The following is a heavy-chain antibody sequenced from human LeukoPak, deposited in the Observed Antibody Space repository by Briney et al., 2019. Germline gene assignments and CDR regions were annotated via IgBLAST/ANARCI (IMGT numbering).Heavy chain of an antibody. J-gene: IGHJ5*02. CDR1: GFTFSLYA. V-gene: IGHV3-23*01. CDR3: ARDVLDVAAAGWGRPLDR. Sequence: GGSLRLSCAAFGFTFSLYAMTWFRQAPGKGLEGFSQIILGTVVTYYAQSVRGLFHISRDDSKSTLYLHMSGLRGEDTAVYYCARDVLDVAAAGWGRPLDRWGQGTRVTVSS. CDR2: IILGTVVT. D-gene: IGHD6-13*01.